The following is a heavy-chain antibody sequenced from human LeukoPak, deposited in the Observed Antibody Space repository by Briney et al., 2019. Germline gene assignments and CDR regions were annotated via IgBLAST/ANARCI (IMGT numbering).Heavy chain of an antibody. V-gene: IGHV4-39*01. Sequence: PSETLSLTCTVSGGSISSSSYYWGWIRQPPGKGLEWIGSLYYSGSTYYNPFLESRVTISVDTSKNQFSLKLSSVTAADTAVYYCARHTSLNLYFDYWGQGTLVTVSS. CDR1: GGSISSSSYY. D-gene: IGHD1-26*01. CDR3: ARHTSLNLYFDY. J-gene: IGHJ4*02. CDR2: LYYSGST.